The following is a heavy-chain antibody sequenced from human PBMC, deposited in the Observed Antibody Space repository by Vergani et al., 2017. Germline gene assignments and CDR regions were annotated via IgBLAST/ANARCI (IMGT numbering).Heavy chain of an antibody. J-gene: IGHJ3*02. Sequence: QVQLQQWGAGLLKPSETLSLTCAVYGGSFSGYYWSWIRQPPGKGLEWIGEINHSGSTNYNPSLKSRVTISVDTSKNQFSLKLSSVTAADTAVYYCASHYYDSSGYYHDAFDIWGQGTMVTVSS. CDR2: INHSGST. D-gene: IGHD3-22*01. V-gene: IGHV4-34*01. CDR1: GGSFSGYY. CDR3: ASHYYDSSGYYHDAFDI.